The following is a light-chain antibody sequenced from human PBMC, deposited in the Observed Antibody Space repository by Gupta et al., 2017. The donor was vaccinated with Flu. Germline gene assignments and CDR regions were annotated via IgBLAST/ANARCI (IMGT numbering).Light chain of an antibody. Sequence: DIQMTQSPSSLSASIGDRVSIACRASHDISRFLAWFQQTPGTAPKSLIYGAYFLRGGVPSRFSDTGSATDFNLTNNGLQHEDFANYFCQQCKTEYTFGPGTGLEIK. CDR3: QQCKTEYT. J-gene: IGKJ2*01. CDR1: HDISRF. CDR2: GAY. V-gene: IGKV1-16*01.